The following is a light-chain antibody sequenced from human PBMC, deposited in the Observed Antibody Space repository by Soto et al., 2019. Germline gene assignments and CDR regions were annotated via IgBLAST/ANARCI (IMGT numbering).Light chain of an antibody. CDR3: CSYAGSSTWV. J-gene: IGLJ2*01. CDR1: SSDVGSYTL. V-gene: IGLV2-23*01. Sequence: QSALTQPASVSGSPGQSITISCTGTSSDVGSYTLVSWYQQHPGKAPKLMIYEGSKRPSGVSNRFSGSKSGNTASLTISGLKAEDEADYYCCSYAGSSTWVFGGGTKLTVL. CDR2: EGS.